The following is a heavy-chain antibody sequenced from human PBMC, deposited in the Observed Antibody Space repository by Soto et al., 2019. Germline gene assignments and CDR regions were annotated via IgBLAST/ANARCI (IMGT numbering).Heavy chain of an antibody. CDR3: RTYYYDSSGSYWYFDL. V-gene: IGHV3-30-3*01. Sequence: GGSLRLSCAASGFTFSSYAMHWVRQAPSKGLEWVAVISYDGSNKYYADSVKGRFTISRDNSKNTLYLQMNSLRAEDTAVYYCRTYYYDSSGSYWYFDLWGRGTLVTVSS. CDR2: ISYDGSNK. D-gene: IGHD3-22*01. J-gene: IGHJ2*01. CDR1: GFTFSSYA.